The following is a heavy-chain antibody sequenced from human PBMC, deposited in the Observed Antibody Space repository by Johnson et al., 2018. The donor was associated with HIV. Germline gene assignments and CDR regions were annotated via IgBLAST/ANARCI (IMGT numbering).Heavy chain of an antibody. J-gene: IGHJ3*02. CDR2: TRNKANSYTT. V-gene: IGHV3-72*01. CDR3: AREKTTPDAFDI. Sequence: VQLVESGGGLVQPGGSLRLSCAASGFTFSDHYMDWVRQAPGKGLEWVGRTRNKANSYTTEYAASVKGRFTISRDDSKNSLYLQMNSLKTEDTAVYYCAREKTTPDAFDIWGQGTMVTVSS. CDR1: GFTFSDHY. D-gene: IGHD4-11*01.